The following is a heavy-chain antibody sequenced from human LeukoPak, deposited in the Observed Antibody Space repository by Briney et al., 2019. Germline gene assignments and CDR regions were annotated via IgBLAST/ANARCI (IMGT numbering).Heavy chain of an antibody. Sequence: GGSLRLSCAASGFTFSSYGMHRVRQAPGKGLEWVAVISYDGSNKYYADSVKGRFTISRDNSKNTLYLQMNSLRAEDTAVYYCAKTHPGIAAAHGMDVWGQGTTVTVSS. CDR1: GFTFSSYG. CDR3: AKTHPGIAAAHGMDV. D-gene: IGHD6-13*01. V-gene: IGHV3-30*18. J-gene: IGHJ6*02. CDR2: ISYDGSNK.